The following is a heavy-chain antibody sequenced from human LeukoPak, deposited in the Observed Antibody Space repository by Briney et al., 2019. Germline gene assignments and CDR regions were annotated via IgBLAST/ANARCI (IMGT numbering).Heavy chain of an antibody. D-gene: IGHD5-12*01. CDR2: IYTSGST. CDR1: GASIRSYY. J-gene: IGHJ3*02. CDR3: ARDVAATRGGYAYDAFDI. V-gene: IGHV4-4*07. Sequence: PSETLSLTCSVSGASIRSYYWSWIRQPPGKGLEWIGRIYTSGSTNYNPSLKSRVTMSVDTSKNQFSLKLSSVTAADTAVYYCARDVAATRGGYAYDAFDIWGQGTMVTVSS.